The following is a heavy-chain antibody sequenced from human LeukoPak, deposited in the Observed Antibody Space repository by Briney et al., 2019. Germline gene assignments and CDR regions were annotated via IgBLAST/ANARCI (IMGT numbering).Heavy chain of an antibody. CDR2: ISYSGST. Sequence: SETLSLTCTVSGGSMNSISYHWGWIRQPPGKGLEWIGSISYSGSTYYNPSLESRLTISVDTSKNQFFLQLSSVTATDTAMYYCAKNISSVGGAFSYSSGASDIWGQGTMVTVSS. D-gene: IGHD3-10*01. V-gene: IGHV4-39*01. J-gene: IGHJ3*02. CDR1: GGSMNSISYH. CDR3: AKNISSVGGAFSYSSGASDI.